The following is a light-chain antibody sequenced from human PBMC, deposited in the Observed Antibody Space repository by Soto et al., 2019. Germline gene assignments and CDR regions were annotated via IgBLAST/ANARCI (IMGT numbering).Light chain of an antibody. J-gene: IGKJ1*01. V-gene: IGKV3-20*01. CDR2: GTS. CDR3: QRDDNSSWT. CDR1: QGIGDT. Sequence: EIVMTQSPSTLSVSPGEGATLSCRASQGIGDTLAWYQQKPGQTPRLLIYGTSSRAAGIPDRFTGSGSGTDFTLTISRLEPEDFAVYYCQRDDNSSWTFGPGNKVDI.